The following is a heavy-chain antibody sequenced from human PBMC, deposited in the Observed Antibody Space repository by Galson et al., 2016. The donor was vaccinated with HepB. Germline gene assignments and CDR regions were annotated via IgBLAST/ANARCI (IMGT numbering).Heavy chain of an antibody. D-gene: IGHD6-19*01. CDR2: IWYDGSNK. Sequence: SLRLSCAASGFTFSSYGMHWVRQAPGKGLEWVAVIWYDGSNKYYADSVKGRFTISRDNSRNTLYLQMDSLRADDTAVYYCGRDRAVRSIDQWGQGALVTVSS. J-gene: IGHJ4*02. V-gene: IGHV3-33*01. CDR3: GRDRAVRSIDQ. CDR1: GFTFSSYG.